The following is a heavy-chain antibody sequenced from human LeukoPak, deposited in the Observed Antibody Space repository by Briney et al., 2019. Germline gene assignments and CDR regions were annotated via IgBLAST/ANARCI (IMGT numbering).Heavy chain of an antibody. Sequence: PSETLSLTCTVSGGSISSYYWSWIRQPAGKGLEWIGRIYTSGSTNYNPSLKSRVTMSVDASKNQFSLKLSSVTAADTAVYYCAREVSHYYYDSSGYYPGQWGQGTMVTVSS. CDR2: IYTSGST. CDR1: GGSISSYY. CDR3: AREVSHYYYDSSGYYPGQ. D-gene: IGHD3-22*01. J-gene: IGHJ3*01. V-gene: IGHV4-4*07.